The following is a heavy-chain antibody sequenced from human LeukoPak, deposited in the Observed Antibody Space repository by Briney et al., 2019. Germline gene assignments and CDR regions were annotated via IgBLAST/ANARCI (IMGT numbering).Heavy chain of an antibody. J-gene: IGHJ6*04. V-gene: IGHV3-53*01. Sequence: GGSLRLSCAVSGFTVSDNYMTWVRQAPGKGLEWVSVIYSSGSTYYADSVKGRFTISGDKSKNTLYLQMNSLRAEDTAVYYCARDFHEDVWGKGTTVTVSS. CDR2: IYSSGST. CDR3: ARDFHEDV. CDR1: GFTVSDNY.